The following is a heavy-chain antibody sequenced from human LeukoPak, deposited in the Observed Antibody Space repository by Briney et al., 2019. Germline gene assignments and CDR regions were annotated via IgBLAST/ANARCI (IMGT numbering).Heavy chain of an antibody. Sequence: PGGSLRLSCAASGFTFSSYSMNWVRQAPGKGLEWLSYISDTDATIYYADSVKGRFTISRDNANNSLYLQMNSLRADDTAVYYCAREALYFDYWGQGTLVTVSS. CDR2: ISDTDATI. V-gene: IGHV3-48*01. CDR1: GFTFSSYS. J-gene: IGHJ4*02. CDR3: AREALYFDY.